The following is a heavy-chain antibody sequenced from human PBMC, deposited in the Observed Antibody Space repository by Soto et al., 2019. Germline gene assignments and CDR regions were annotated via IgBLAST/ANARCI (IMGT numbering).Heavy chain of an antibody. CDR1: GFLFNAYA. D-gene: IGHD3-9*01. J-gene: IGHJ6*02. Sequence: GGSLRLSCRASGFLFNAYAMHWVRQAPAKGLEWVAVISYDARNTYYADSVKGRFTISRDNSKNALYLQMDSLRPEDTAVYYCARPGSGYDVLTGQYFFYFHAVDVWGQGTTVTVSS. V-gene: IGHV3-30*04. CDR2: ISYDARNT. CDR3: ARPGSGYDVLTGQYFFYFHAVDV.